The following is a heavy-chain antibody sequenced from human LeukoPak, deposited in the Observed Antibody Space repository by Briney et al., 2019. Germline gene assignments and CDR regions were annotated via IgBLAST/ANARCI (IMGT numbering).Heavy chain of an antibody. V-gene: IGHV4-39*01. CDR2: IYYSGST. CDR1: GGSISSSSYY. CDR3: ARRKGNSDYFDF. J-gene: IGHJ4*02. Sequence: PSETLSLTCTVSGGSISSSSYYWGWIRRPPGKGLEWIGSIYYSGSTYYIPSLKSRVTISVDTSENQCSLNLRSVTAADTAVYFCARRKGNSDYFDFWGQGTLGTVSS. D-gene: IGHD4-23*01.